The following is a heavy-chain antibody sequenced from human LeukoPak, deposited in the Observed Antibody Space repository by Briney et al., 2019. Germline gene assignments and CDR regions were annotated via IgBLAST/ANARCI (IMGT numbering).Heavy chain of an antibody. CDR1: GFTVSSNY. CDR3: ARERHGRLVH. J-gene: IGHJ4*02. D-gene: IGHD6-25*01. CDR2: IYSSGRT. V-gene: IGHV3-66*03. Sequence: PGGSLRLSCAACGFTVSSNYMSWVRQAPGKGLEWVSNIYSSGRTHYADSVRGRFTVSRDNSKNTLYLQMNSLRTEDTAVYYCARERHGRLVHWGQGTLVTVSS.